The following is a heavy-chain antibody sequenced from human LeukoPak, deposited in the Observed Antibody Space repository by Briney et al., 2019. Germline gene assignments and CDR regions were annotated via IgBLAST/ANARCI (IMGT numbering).Heavy chain of an antibody. CDR1: GFTFSSYG. Sequence: GGSLRLSCAASGFTFSSYGMHWVRQAPGKGLEWVAVICYDGSNKYYADSVKGRFTISRDNSKNTLYLQMNSLRAEDTAVYYCARAMVYPDEFMDVWGKGTTVTVSS. D-gene: IGHD2-8*01. CDR2: ICYDGSNK. CDR3: ARAMVYPDEFMDV. J-gene: IGHJ6*03. V-gene: IGHV3-33*01.